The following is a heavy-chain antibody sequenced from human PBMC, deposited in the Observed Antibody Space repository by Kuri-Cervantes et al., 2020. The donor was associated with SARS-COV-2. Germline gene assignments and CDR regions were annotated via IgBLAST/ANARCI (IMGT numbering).Heavy chain of an antibody. J-gene: IGHJ4*02. D-gene: IGHD6-13*01. CDR1: GYTFTGYY. V-gene: IGHV1-2*04. CDR2: INPNSGGT. Sequence: AAVHVSCKASGYTFTGYYMHWVRQAPGQGLEWMGWINPNSGGTNYAQKFQGWVTMTRDTSISTAYMELSRLRSDDTAVYYCATIAAAGQGGSDYYFDYWGQGTLVTVSS. CDR3: ATIAAAGQGGSDYYFDY.